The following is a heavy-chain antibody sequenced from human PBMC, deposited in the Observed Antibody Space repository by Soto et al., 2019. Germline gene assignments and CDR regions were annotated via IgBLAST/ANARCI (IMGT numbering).Heavy chain of an antibody. CDR1: GGSISSGGYS. D-gene: IGHD3-10*01. CDR2: IYHSGST. V-gene: IGHV4-30-2*01. Sequence: SETLSLTCAVSGGSISSGGYSWSWIRQPPGKGLEWIGYIYHSGSTYYNPSLKSRVTISVDRSKNQFSLKLSSVTAADTAVYYCARGSSRGYYFDYWGQGTLVTVSS. J-gene: IGHJ4*02. CDR3: ARGSSRGYYFDY.